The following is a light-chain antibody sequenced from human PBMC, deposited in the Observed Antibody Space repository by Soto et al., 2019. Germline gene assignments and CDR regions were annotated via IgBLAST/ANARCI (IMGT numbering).Light chain of an antibody. V-gene: IGLV1-40*01. CDR1: SSNIGAGYD. J-gene: IGLJ2*01. CDR2: GNS. CDR3: QSYDSSLSTLV. Sequence: QPVLTQPPSVSGAPGQRVTISCTGSSSNIGAGYDVHWYQQLPGTAPKLLIFGNSNRPSGVPDRFSGSKSGTSVSLAITGLQAEDEADYYCQSYDSSLSTLVFGGGTKLTVL.